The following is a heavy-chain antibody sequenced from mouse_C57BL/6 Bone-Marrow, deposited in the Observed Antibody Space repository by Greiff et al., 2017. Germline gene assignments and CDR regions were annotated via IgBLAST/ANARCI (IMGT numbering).Heavy chain of an antibody. CDR1: GYTFTDYY. Sequence: VQLQQSGPELVKPGASVKISCKASGYTFTDYYMNWVKQSHGKSLEWIGDINPNNGGTSYNQKFKGKATLTVDKSSSTAYMQLSSLTSEDSAVYYCARGLRRDYYAMDYWGQGTSVTVSS. J-gene: IGHJ4*01. V-gene: IGHV1-26*01. CDR3: ARGLRRDYYAMDY. CDR2: INPNNGGT. D-gene: IGHD2-2*01.